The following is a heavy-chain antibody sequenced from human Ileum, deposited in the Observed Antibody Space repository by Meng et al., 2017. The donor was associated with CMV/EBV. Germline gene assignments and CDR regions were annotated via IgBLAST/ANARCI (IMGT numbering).Heavy chain of an antibody. CDR1: GYTFTSYD. Sequence: ASVKVSCKASGYTFTSYDINWVRQATGQGLEWMGWMNPNSGNTGYAQKFQGRVTMTRNNSISTAYMELSSLRSEDTAVYYCARGEGFRYDFWSGPRCYYYGMDVWGQGTTVTVSS. CDR3: ARGEGFRYDFWSGPRCYYYGMDV. V-gene: IGHV1-8*01. D-gene: IGHD3-3*01. CDR2: MNPNSGNT. J-gene: IGHJ6*02.